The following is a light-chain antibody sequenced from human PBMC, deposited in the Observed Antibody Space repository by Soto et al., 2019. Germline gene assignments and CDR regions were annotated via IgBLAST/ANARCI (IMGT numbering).Light chain of an antibody. CDR1: QSISSW. J-gene: IGKJ1*01. CDR2: KAS. Sequence: DIQMTQSPSTLSASVGYRVTITCRASQSISSWLAWYQQKPGKAPKLLIYKASSLESGVPSRFSGSASGTDFTLTISSLQPEDFATYYCLQDYNYPRTFGQGTKVDIK. CDR3: LQDYNYPRT. V-gene: IGKV1-5*03.